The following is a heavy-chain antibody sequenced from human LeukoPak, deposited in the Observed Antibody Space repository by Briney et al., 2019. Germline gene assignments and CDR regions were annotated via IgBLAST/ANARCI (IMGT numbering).Heavy chain of an antibody. CDR1: GGSISSYY. Sequence: PSETLSLTCTVSGGSISSYYWSWIRQPPGKGLEWIGYIYYSGSTNYNPSLKSRVTISVDTSKNQFSLKLSSVTAADTAVYYCARNQEGGAYSYYMDVWGKGTTVTISS. V-gene: IGHV4-59*08. CDR3: ARNQEGGAYSYYMDV. D-gene: IGHD1-26*01. CDR2: IYYSGST. J-gene: IGHJ6*03.